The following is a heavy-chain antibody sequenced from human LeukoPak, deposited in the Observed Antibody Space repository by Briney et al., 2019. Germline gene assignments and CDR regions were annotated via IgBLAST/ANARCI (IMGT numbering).Heavy chain of an antibody. CDR2: IKSKTDGETT. D-gene: IGHD3-16*01. CDR3: TYAALDY. Sequence: PGGSLRLSCAASGFTFSKAWMSWVRQAPGKGLEWVGRIKSKTDGETTDYAAPVKGRFTISRDDSTNTLYLQRNSLKAEDTALYYCTYAALDYWGQGTLGTVS. V-gene: IGHV3-15*01. J-gene: IGHJ4*02. CDR1: GFTFSKAW.